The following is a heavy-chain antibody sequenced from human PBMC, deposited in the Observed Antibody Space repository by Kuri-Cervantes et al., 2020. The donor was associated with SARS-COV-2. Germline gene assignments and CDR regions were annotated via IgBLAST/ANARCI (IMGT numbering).Heavy chain of an antibody. CDR1: GFTVSGNY. CDR2: IYSGGKT. D-gene: IGHD7-27*01. V-gene: IGHV3-66*01. J-gene: IGHJ4*02. Sequence: GESLKISCAASGFTVSGNYVSWVRQAPGKGLEWVSVIYSGGKTFFADSVKGRFTISRDNAKNSLYLQMSSLRAEDTAVYYCARDLRLGKSLDFWGQGTLVTVSS. CDR3: ARDLRLGKSLDF.